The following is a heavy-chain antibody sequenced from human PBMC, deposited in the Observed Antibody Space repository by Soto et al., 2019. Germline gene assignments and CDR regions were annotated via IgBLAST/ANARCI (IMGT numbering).Heavy chain of an antibody. CDR3: TRDMFPEPAAPRGRFDP. CDR2: IYYSGST. V-gene: IGHV4-30-4*02. CDR1: GGSISSGGYY. Sequence: SETLSLTCTVSGGSISSGGYYWSWIRQPPGKGLEWIGYIYYSGSTYYNPSLKSRVTMSVDTSKNQFSLKVNSVTAADTAVYYCTRDMFPEPAAPRGRFDPWGQGTLVTVSS. D-gene: IGHD2-2*01. J-gene: IGHJ5*02.